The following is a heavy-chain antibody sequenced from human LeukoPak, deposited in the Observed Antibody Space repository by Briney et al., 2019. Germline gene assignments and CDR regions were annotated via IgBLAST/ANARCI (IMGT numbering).Heavy chain of an antibody. D-gene: IGHD5-12*01. CDR1: GFTFSSYG. J-gene: IGHJ4*02. Sequence: PGGSLRLSCAASGFTFSSYGMHWVRQAPGKGLEWVAVIWYDGSNKYYADSVKGRFTISRDNSKNTLYLQMNSLRAEDTAVYYCATPSEVGFHINYFDYWGQGTLVTVSS. CDR3: ATPSEVGFHINYFDY. CDR2: IWYDGSNK. V-gene: IGHV3-30*02.